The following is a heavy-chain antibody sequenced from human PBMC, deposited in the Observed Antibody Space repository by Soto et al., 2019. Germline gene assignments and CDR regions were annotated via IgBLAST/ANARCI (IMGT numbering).Heavy chain of an antibody. CDR2: LNDDGSGT. CDR3: ATLQMIGPDH. V-gene: IGHV3-74*01. D-gene: IGHD3-16*01. Sequence: GGSLRLSCEASGITFSNLWIHCVRQAPGGGLVWVARLNDDGSGTSYGDSVKGRLTVSRDNAKNTAYLQMNSLSAEDTGVYYCATLQMIGPDHWGQGTLVTVSS. CDR1: GITFSNLW. J-gene: IGHJ4*02.